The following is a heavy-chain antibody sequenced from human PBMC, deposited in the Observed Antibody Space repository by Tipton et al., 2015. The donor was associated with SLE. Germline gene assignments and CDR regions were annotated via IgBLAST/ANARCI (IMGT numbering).Heavy chain of an antibody. CDR1: GGTFSSYT. Sequence: QLVQSGAEVKKPGSSVKVSCKASGGTFSSYTISWVRQAPGQGLEWMGRIIPILGIANYAQKFQGRVTITADKSTSTAYMELSSLRSEDTAVYYCARERAELRFLGLFHEYYFDYWGQGTLVTVSS. CDR2: IIPILGIA. V-gene: IGHV1-69*09. J-gene: IGHJ4*02. D-gene: IGHD3-3*01. CDR3: ARERAELRFLGLFHEYYFDY.